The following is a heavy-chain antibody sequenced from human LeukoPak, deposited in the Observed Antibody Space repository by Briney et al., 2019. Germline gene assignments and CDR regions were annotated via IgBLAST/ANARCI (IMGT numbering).Heavy chain of an antibody. V-gene: IGHV4-39*01. D-gene: IGHD2-2*03. Sequence: SETLSLTCTVSGGSIDSVTYSWGWIRQPPGKGLECIGTIYYSGNTYYNPSLKSRVTISVDTSNNQFSLKLSSVTAADTAVYYCARGHGSFWGQGTTVTVSS. CDR2: IYYSGNT. CDR1: GGSIDSVTYS. J-gene: IGHJ6*02. CDR3: ARGHGSF.